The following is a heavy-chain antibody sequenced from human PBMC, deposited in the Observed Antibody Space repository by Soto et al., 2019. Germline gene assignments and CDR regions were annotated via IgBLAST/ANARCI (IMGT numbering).Heavy chain of an antibody. CDR3: ARAMYNWNYGEYNWFDP. D-gene: IGHD1-7*01. CDR1: GYTFTSYG. Sequence: QVQLVQSGAEVKKPGASVKVSCKASGYTFTSYGISWVRQAPGQGLEWMGWISAYKGNTNYAQKLQGRVTMTTDTSTSTAYMELRSLRSDDTAVYYCARAMYNWNYGEYNWFDPWGQGTLVTVSS. J-gene: IGHJ5*02. CDR2: ISAYKGNT. V-gene: IGHV1-18*01.